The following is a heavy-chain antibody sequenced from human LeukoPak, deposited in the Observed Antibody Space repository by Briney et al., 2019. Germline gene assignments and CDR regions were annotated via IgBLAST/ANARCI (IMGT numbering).Heavy chain of an antibody. CDR3: ATNSGYDYAFDY. J-gene: IGHJ4*02. D-gene: IGHD5-12*01. CDR1: GSIFTSYW. Sequence: GASLQISCEGSGSIFTSYWIGWVRQLPGKGLGWMGIIYPGDSDTRYSPSFQGQVTISADKSISTAYLQWSSLKASDTAMYYCATNSGYDYAFDYWGQGTLVTVSS. CDR2: IYPGDSDT. V-gene: IGHV5-51*01.